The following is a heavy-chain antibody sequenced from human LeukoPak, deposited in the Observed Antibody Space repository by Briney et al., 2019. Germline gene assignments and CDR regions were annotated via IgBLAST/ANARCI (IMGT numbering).Heavy chain of an antibody. CDR1: GFTVSSNY. CDR2: IYSGGST. J-gene: IGHJ4*02. V-gene: IGHV3-53*01. Sequence: PGGSLRLSCAASGFTVSSNYMSWVRQAPGKGLEWVSVIYSGGSTYYADSVKGRFTISRDNSKNTLYLQMNSLRAGDTAVYYCARWTPIAVAGDWGQGTLVTVSS. D-gene: IGHD6-19*01. CDR3: ARWTPIAVAGD.